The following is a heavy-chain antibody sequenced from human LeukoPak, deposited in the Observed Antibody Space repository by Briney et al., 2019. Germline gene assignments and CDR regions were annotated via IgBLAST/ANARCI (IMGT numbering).Heavy chain of an antibody. Sequence: PGGSLRLSCAASGFTFSSYWMSRVRQAPGKGLEWVANIKQDGSEKYYVDSVKGRFTISRDNAKNSLYLQMNSLRAEDTAVYYCAREAVAGITEYYFDYWGQGTLVSVSS. D-gene: IGHD6-19*01. J-gene: IGHJ4*02. V-gene: IGHV3-7*03. CDR3: AREAVAGITEYYFDY. CDR2: IKQDGSEK. CDR1: GFTFSSYW.